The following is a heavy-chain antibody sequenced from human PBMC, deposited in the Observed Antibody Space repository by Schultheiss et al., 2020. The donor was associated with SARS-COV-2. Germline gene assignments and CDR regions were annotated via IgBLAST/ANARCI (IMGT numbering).Heavy chain of an antibody. J-gene: IGHJ6*02. CDR2: INSDGSST. CDR1: GFTFSSYW. Sequence: GGSLRLSCAASGFTFSSYWMHWVRQAPGKGLVWVSRINSDGSSTSYADSVKGRFTISRYNAKNTLYLQMNSLRAEDTAVYYCARLYDFWSGYYTPSYGMDVWGQGTTVTVSS. V-gene: IGHV3-74*01. CDR3: ARLYDFWSGYYTPSYGMDV. D-gene: IGHD3-3*01.